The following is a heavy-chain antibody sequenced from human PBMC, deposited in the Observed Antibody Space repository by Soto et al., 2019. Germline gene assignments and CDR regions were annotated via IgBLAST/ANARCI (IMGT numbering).Heavy chain of an antibody. CDR3: ARSQDSSGYWNNCFDP. J-gene: IGHJ5*02. CDR1: GGTFSTYT. Sequence: QVQLVQSGAEVKKPGSSVKVSCKASGGTFSTYTITWVRQAPGQGLEWMGGIIPIFGTANYPQKFQGRVTITADESTSTDYMEMSSLRSEDTAVYYCARSQDSSGYWNNCFDPWGQGTLVTVSS. CDR2: IIPIFGTA. V-gene: IGHV1-69*01. D-gene: IGHD3-22*01.